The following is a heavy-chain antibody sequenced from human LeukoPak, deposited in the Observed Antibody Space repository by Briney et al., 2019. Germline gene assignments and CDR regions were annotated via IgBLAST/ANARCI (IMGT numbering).Heavy chain of an antibody. J-gene: IGHJ4*02. CDR2: IYSGGST. CDR3: ARSKYYYGSGEVDY. Sequence: GGSLRLSCAASGFTFSTYAMSWVRQAPGKGLEWVSVIYSGGSTYYADSVKGRFTISRDNSKNTLYLQMNSLRAEDTAVYYCARSKYYYGSGEVDYWGQGTLVTVSS. V-gene: IGHV3-53*01. CDR1: GFTFSTYA. D-gene: IGHD3-10*01.